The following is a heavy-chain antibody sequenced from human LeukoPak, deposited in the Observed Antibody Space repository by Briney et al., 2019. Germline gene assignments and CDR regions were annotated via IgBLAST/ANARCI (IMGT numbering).Heavy chain of an antibody. CDR2: IDPSDSYT. J-gene: IGHJ5*02. CDR3: ARHQAARPGNWFDP. Sequence: GESLRIYSKGYRHSATSYWIRCARQMPRKGREWMGRIDPSDSYTNYSRSFQGHVTMSADKSISTAYLQWSSLKASDTAMYYCARHQAARPGNWFDPWGQGTLVTVSS. D-gene: IGHD6-6*01. V-gene: IGHV5-10-1*01. CDR1: RHSATSYW.